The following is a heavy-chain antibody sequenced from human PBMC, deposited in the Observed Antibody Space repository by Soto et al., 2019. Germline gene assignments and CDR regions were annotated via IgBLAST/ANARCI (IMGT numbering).Heavy chain of an antibody. CDR1: GFTFDDYG. Sequence: LVESGGAAGQPGGSLRLSCATSGFTFDDYGIHWVRQTPAKGLEWVSGITWSRISLGYADSVKGRFTISRDNAKKSVYLQMNSLKPEDTALYYCAKEDYCTGGRCPFDYWGQGTLVSVSS. V-gene: IGHV3-9*01. D-gene: IGHD2-8*02. J-gene: IGHJ4*02. CDR3: AKEDYCTGGRCPFDY. CDR2: ITWSRISL.